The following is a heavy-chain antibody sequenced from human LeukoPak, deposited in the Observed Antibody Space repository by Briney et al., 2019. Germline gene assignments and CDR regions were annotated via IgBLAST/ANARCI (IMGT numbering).Heavy chain of an antibody. CDR1: GGSISSSNW. CDR3: ARHVWPITVTPIRRQGWFDT. V-gene: IGHV4-4*02. CDR2: INHRRST. Sequence: SETLSLTCAVSGGSISSSNWWSWVRQPPGKGLEWIGEINHRRSTKYSPSLKSRVTISVDTSKNQFSLKLSSVTAADTAVYYCARHVWPITVTPIRRQGWFDTWGQGTLVTVSS. D-gene: IGHD4-17*01. J-gene: IGHJ5*02.